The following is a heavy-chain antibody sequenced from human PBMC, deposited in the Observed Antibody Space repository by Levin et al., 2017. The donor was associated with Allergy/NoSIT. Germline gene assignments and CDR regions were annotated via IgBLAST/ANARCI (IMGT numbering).Heavy chain of an antibody. CDR3: ARHDHVVKPYYMDV. CDR1: GGSISSYY. V-gene: IGHV4-59*08. CDR2: IYYSGST. Sequence: PSETLSLTCTVSGGSISSYYWSWIRQPPGKGLEWIGYIYYSGSTNYNPSLKSRVTISVDTSKNQFSLKLSSVTAADTAVYYCARHDHVVKPYYMDVWGKGTTVTVSS. D-gene: IGHD1-14*01. J-gene: IGHJ6*03.